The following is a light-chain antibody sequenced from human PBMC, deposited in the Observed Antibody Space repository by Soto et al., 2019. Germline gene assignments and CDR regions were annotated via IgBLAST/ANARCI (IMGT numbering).Light chain of an antibody. V-gene: IGKV3-15*01. CDR2: GAS. Sequence: TLSLSPGERATLSCRASQSITRNLAWYQQTPGQAPRLLIYGASTRATGIPARFSGSGSGTEFTLTISSLQSEDFAVYYCQQYNNWPMWTFGQGTKVDIK. CDR3: QQYNNWPMWT. J-gene: IGKJ1*01. CDR1: QSITRN.